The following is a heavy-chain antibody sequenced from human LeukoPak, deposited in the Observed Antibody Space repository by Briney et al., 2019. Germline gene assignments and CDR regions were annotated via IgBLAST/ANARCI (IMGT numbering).Heavy chain of an antibody. V-gene: IGHV3-21*01. CDR2: ISSSSSYI. D-gene: IGHD1-26*01. CDR3: ARDPTQELH. CDR1: GFTFSNYA. Sequence: GGSLRLSCAAPGFTFSNYAMSWVRQAPGKGLEWVSSISSSSSYIYYADSVKGRFTISRDNAKNSLYLQMNSLRAEDTAVYYCARDPTQELHWGQGTLVTVSS. J-gene: IGHJ4*02.